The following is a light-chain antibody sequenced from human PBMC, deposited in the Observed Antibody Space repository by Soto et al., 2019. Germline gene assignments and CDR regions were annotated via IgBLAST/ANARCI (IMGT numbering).Light chain of an antibody. Sequence: EIVLTQSPGTLSLSPGERATLSCRASQSVSSRYLAWDHQKPGQAHRLLIYGASSRATGIPARFSGSGSRTDFTLTIRRLYHEGFAVYYGPQYGRSPPRSDTFGHGNKLEIK. CDR2: GAS. V-gene: IGKV3-20*01. J-gene: IGKJ2*01. CDR1: QSVSSRY. CDR3: PQYGRSPPRSDT.